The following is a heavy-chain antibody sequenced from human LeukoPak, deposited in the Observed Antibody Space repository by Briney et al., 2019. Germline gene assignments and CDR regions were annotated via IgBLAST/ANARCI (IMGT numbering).Heavy chain of an antibody. CDR3: AREVGATTYYYYYYMDV. CDR1: GGSISSYH. D-gene: IGHD1-26*01. V-gene: IGHV4-4*07. J-gene: IGHJ6*03. Sequence: SETLSLTCTVSGGSISSYHWSWIRQPAGKGLEWVGRIYTSGSTNYNPSLKSRVTISVDTSKNQFSLKLSSVTAADTAVYYCAREVGATTYYYYYYMDVWGKGTTVTVSS. CDR2: IYTSGST.